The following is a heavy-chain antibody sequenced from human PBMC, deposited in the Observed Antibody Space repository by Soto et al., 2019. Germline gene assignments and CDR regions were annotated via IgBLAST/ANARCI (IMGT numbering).Heavy chain of an antibody. J-gene: IGHJ6*02. CDR1: GDSVSSSSVA. CDR2: TYYRSRWYS. D-gene: IGHD2-15*01. V-gene: IGHV6-1*01. CDR3: ARSEEDSDYFYYGLDV. Sequence: SQTLSLTCVISGDSVSSSSVAWNWVRQSPSRGLEWLGRTYYRSRWYSDFAVSVRGRIVINADTSKNQFSLQLNSVTPEDTAVYFCARSEEDSDYFYYGLDVWGQGTTVTVSS.